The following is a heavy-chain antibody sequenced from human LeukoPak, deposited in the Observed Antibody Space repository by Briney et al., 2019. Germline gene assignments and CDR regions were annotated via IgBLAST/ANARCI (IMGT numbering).Heavy chain of an antibody. D-gene: IGHD2-15*01. CDR2: FFLKGST. J-gene: IGHJ6*03. V-gene: IGHV4-38-2*02. Sequence: SETLSLTCTVSGYSITSAYYWGWIRQPPGKGLEWIGSFFLKGSTYYNPSLKSRVTISVDTSKNQFSLTLSSVTAADTAVYYCARGRYYMDVWGKGTTVTVSS. CDR3: ARGRYYMDV. CDR1: GYSITSAYY.